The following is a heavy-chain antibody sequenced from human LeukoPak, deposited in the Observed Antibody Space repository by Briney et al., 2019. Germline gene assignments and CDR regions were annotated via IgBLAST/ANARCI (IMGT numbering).Heavy chain of an antibody. V-gene: IGHV4-4*07. CDR1: GGSISSYY. D-gene: IGHD6-13*01. Sequence: SETLSLTCTVSGGSISSYYWSWIRQPAGKGLEWIGRIYTSGSTNYNPSLKSRVTMSVDASKNQFSLKLSSVTAADTAVYYCARYLGGLAAAGSYYYYYMDVWGKGTTVTVSS. CDR2: IYTSGST. J-gene: IGHJ6*03. CDR3: ARYLGGLAAAGSYYYYYMDV.